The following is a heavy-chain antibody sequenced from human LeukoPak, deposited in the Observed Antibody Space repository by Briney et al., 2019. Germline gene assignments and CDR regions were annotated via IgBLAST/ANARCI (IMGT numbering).Heavy chain of an antibody. CDR2: IYHSGST. J-gene: IGHJ5*02. CDR1: GYSISSDYY. V-gene: IGHV4-38-2*02. D-gene: IGHD6-19*01. CDR3: ARHKSLGSGWFSPVHYWFDP. Sequence: SETLSLTCSVSGYSISSDYYWGWIRQPPGKGLEWIGSIYHSGSTYYNPSLEGRVTISVDTSKNQFSLKLSSVTAADTAVYYCARHKSLGSGWFSPVHYWFDPWGQGTLVTVSS.